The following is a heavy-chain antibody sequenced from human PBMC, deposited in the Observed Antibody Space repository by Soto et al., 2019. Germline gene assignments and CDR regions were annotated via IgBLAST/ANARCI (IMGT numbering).Heavy chain of an antibody. V-gene: IGHV4-59*08. D-gene: IGHD6-19*01. J-gene: IGHJ4*02. Sequence: SETLSLTCTVSGGSISSYYWSWIRQPPGKGLEWIGYIYYSGSTNYNPSLKSRVTISVDTSKNQFSLKLSSVTAADTAVYYCASIEYSSGWYDYWGQGTLVTVSS. CDR3: ASIEYSSGWYDY. CDR1: GGSISSYY. CDR2: IYYSGST.